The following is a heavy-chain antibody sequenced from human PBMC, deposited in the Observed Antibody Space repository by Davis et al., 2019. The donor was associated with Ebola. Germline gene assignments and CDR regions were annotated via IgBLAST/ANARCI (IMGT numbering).Heavy chain of an antibody. J-gene: IGHJ3*01. CDR3: AAGGSRGGFDV. D-gene: IGHD1-26*01. Sequence: ASVKVSCKVSGYILTELSIHWVRQAPGQGLEWMGNFDPEHNEIMYAHKFEGRVTLTEDTSTHTAYMELSSLRFDDSAVYYCAAGGSRGGFDVWGQGTMVTVS. V-gene: IGHV1-24*01. CDR2: FDPEHNEI. CDR1: GYILTELS.